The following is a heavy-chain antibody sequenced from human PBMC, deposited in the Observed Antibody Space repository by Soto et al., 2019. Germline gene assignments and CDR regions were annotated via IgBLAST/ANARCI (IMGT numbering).Heavy chain of an antibody. CDR1: GGSFSGYY. J-gene: IGHJ6*03. D-gene: IGHD3-3*01. Sequence: PSETLSLTCAVYGGSFSGYYWSWIRQPPGKGLEWIGEINHSGSTNYNPSLKSRVNISVDTSKNQFSLKLSSVTAADTAVYYFARVQRAIFGVVITRRAVGYYMDVWGKGTTVTVSS. V-gene: IGHV4-34*01. CDR3: ARVQRAIFGVVITRRAVGYYMDV. CDR2: INHSGST.